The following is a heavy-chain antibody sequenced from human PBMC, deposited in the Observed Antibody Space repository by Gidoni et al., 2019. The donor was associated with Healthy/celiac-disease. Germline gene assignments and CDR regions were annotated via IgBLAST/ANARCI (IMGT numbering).Heavy chain of an antibody. V-gene: IGHV1-2*06. Sequence: QVQLVQSGAEVKKPGASVKVSCKASGYTFTGYYMHWVRQAPGQGLEWMGRINPNSGGTNYAQKFQGRVTMTRDTSISTAYMELSRLRSDDTAVYYCARDPGVLTIFGVGDNWFDPWGQGTLVTVSS. CDR2: INPNSGGT. CDR3: ARDPGVLTIFGVGDNWFDP. J-gene: IGHJ5*02. CDR1: GYTFTGYY. D-gene: IGHD3-3*01.